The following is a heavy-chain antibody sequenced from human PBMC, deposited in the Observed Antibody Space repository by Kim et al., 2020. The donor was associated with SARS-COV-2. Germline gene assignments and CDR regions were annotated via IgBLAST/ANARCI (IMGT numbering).Heavy chain of an antibody. Sequence: YSPSFQGQVTISADKSISTAYLQWSTLKASDTAMYYCARALGGYSYGFDYWGQGTLVTVSS. CDR3: ARALGGYSYGFDY. J-gene: IGHJ4*02. V-gene: IGHV5-51*01. D-gene: IGHD5-18*01.